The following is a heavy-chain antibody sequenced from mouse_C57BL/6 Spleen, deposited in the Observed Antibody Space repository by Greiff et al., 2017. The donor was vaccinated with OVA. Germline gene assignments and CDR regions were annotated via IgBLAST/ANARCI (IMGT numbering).Heavy chain of an antibody. Sequence: QVQLQQPGAELVKPGASVKMSCKASGYTFTSYWITWVKQRPGQGLEWIGDIYPGSGSTNYNEKFKSKATLTVDTSSSTAYMQLRSLTSEDSAVYYCARPYDDDEGYFDYWGQGTTRTVSS. J-gene: IGHJ2*01. CDR3: ARPYDDDEGYFDY. D-gene: IGHD2-4*01. CDR2: IYPGSGST. V-gene: IGHV1-55*01. CDR1: GYTFTSYW.